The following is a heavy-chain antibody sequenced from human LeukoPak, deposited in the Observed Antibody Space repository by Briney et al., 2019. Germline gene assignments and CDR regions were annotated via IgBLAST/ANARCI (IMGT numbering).Heavy chain of an antibody. CDR1: GYTFTSYG. CDR2: ISAYNGNT. V-gene: IGHV1-18*03. J-gene: IGHJ4*02. CDR3: ARDRLVAARRYFDY. D-gene: IGHD6-6*01. Sequence: ASVKVSCKASGYTFTSYGISWVRQAPGHGLDWMGWISAYNGNTNYAQKLQGRVTMTTDTSTSTAYMELRSLRSDDMAVYYCARDRLVAARRYFDYWGQGTLVTVSS.